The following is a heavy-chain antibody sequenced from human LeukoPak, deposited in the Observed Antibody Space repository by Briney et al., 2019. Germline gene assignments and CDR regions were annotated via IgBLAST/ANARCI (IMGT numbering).Heavy chain of an antibody. D-gene: IGHD3-10*01. J-gene: IGHJ4*02. CDR3: ASLWFGESGGY. V-gene: IGHV4-59*01. Sequence: SETLSLTCTVSGGSISSYYRSWIRQPPGKGLEWIGYIYYSGSTNYNPSLKSRVTISVDTSKNQFSLKLSSVTAADTAVYYCASLWFGESGGYWGQGTLVTVSS. CDR2: IYYSGST. CDR1: GGSISSYY.